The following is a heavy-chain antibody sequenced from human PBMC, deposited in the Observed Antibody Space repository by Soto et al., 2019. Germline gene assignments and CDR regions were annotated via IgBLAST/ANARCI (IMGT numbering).Heavy chain of an antibody. D-gene: IGHD3-10*01. CDR2: IWYDGSNK. Sequence: QVQLVESGGGVVQPGRSLRLSCAASGFTFSSYGMHWVRQAPGKGLEWVAVIWYDGSNKYYADSVKGRFTISRDNSKNTLYLQMNSLRAEETAVYYCARAALWFWELLPNWFDPWGQGTLVTVSS. J-gene: IGHJ5*02. V-gene: IGHV3-33*01. CDR1: GFTFSSYG. CDR3: ARAALWFWELLPNWFDP.